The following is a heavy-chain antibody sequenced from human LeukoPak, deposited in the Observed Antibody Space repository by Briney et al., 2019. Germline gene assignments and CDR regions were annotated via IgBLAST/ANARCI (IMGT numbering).Heavy chain of an antibody. CDR1: GFTVSSTY. V-gene: IGHV3-53*01. CDR3: ASRHCSGGGCYFAGADPFDY. CDR2: IYSGGNI. Sequence: GSLRLSCAASGFTVSSTYMSWVRQAPGKGLEWASVIYSGGNIYYVDSVKGRFTISRDTSKNTLYLQMNSLRAEDTAVYYCASRHCSGGGCYFAGADPFDYWGQGTLVTVSS. D-gene: IGHD2-15*01. J-gene: IGHJ4*02.